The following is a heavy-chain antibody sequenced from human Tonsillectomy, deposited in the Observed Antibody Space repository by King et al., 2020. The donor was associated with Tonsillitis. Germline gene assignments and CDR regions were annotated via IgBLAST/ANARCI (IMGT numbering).Heavy chain of an antibody. CDR1: GGTFSSYA. Sequence: QLVQSGAEVKKPGSSVKVSCKASGGTFSSYAISWVRQAPGQGLEWMGGIIPIFGTANYAQKFQGRVTITADESTSTAYMELRSQRSEDTAVYYWAARQTQSNSGSYPYYYYGMDVWGQGTTVTVSS. V-gene: IGHV1-69*01. CDR3: AARQTQSNSGSYPYYYYGMDV. D-gene: IGHD3-10*01. CDR2: IIPIFGTA. J-gene: IGHJ6*02.